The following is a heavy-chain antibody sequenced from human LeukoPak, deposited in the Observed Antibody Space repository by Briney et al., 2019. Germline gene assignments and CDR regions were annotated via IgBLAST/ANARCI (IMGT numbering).Heavy chain of an antibody. D-gene: IGHD2-2*01. CDR2: INPNSGGT. J-gene: IGHJ4*02. V-gene: IGHV1-2*02. CDR1: GGTFSTYA. CDR3: AILEVWGDIVVVPAAIGTRSNDY. Sequence: GASVKVSCKASGGTFSTYAISWVRQAPGQGLEWMGWINPNSGGTNYAQKFQGRVTMTRDTSISTAYMELSRLRSDDTAVYYCAILEVWGDIVVVPAAIGTRSNDYWGQGTLVTVSS.